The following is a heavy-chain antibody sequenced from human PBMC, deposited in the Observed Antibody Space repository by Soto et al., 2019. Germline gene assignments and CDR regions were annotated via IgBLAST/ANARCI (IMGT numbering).Heavy chain of an antibody. CDR3: AKELLGTYYFDY. CDR1: GFTFSSYA. D-gene: IGHD2-15*01. Sequence: EVQLLESGRGLVQPGGSLRLSCAASGFTFSSYAMSWVRQAPGKGLEWVSAISGSGDSTYYADSVKGRFTISRDNSKNTLYLQMNSLRAEDTAVYYCAKELLGTYYFDYWGQGTLVTVSS. CDR2: ISGSGDST. J-gene: IGHJ4*02. V-gene: IGHV3-23*01.